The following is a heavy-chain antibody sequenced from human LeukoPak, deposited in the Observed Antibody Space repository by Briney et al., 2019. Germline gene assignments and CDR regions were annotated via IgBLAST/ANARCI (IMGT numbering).Heavy chain of an antibody. V-gene: IGHV4-59*02. CDR3: ARDHLPAGAPGYYMDV. J-gene: IGHJ6*03. Sequence: SETLSLTCTVSGGSVSSHFWSWIRQPPGKGLEWIGYIYNGGITNYNPSLKSRVTMSVDTSKNQFSLMLRSVTAADTAVYYCARDHLPAGAPGYYMDVWGKGTTVTVSS. CDR1: GGSVSSHF. CDR2: IYNGGIT. D-gene: IGHD4/OR15-4a*01.